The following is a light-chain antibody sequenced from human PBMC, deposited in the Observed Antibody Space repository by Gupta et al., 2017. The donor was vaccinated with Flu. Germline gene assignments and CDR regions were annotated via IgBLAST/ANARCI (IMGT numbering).Light chain of an antibody. J-gene: IGLJ1*01. CDR2: RNI. CDR1: SSNIGDNF. CDR3: AAWDNDLTGFYV. V-gene: IGLV1-47*01. Sequence: QSVLTQPPSVSANPGQTVTISCSGSSSNIGDNFVYWYRQLPGTAPKLLIYRNIQRPSGVPDRFSGSKSVTSASLAICGLRSEDEADYYCAAWDNDLTGFYVFGSGTRVTVL.